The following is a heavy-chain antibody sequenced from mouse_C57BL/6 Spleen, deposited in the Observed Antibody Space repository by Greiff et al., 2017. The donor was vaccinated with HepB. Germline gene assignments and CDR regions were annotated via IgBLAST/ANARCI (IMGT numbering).Heavy chain of an antibody. J-gene: IGHJ2*01. CDR1: GYAFSSSW. Sequence: VHLVESGPELVKPGASVKISCKASGYAFSSSWMNWVKQRPGKGLEWIGRIYPGDGDTNYNGKFKGKATLTADKSSSTAYMQLSSLTSEDSAVYFCARLHYYGSSYLFDYWGQGTTLTVSS. D-gene: IGHD1-1*01. CDR3: ARLHYYGSSYLFDY. V-gene: IGHV1-82*01. CDR2: IYPGDGDT.